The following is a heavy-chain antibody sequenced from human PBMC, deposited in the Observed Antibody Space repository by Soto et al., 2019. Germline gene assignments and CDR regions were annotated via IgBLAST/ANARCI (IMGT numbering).Heavy chain of an antibody. V-gene: IGHV3-21*01. CDR3: ASPDYYGSGSYYKSYYYYGMDV. CDR1: GFTFSSYS. CDR2: ISSSSSYI. J-gene: IGHJ6*02. Sequence: EVQLVESGEGLVKPGGSLRLSCAASGFTFSSYSMNWVRQAPGKGLEWVSSISSSSSYIYYADSVKGRFTISRDNAKNSLYLQMNSLRAEDTAVYYCASPDYYGSGSYYKSYYYYGMDVWGQGTTVTVSS. D-gene: IGHD3-10*01.